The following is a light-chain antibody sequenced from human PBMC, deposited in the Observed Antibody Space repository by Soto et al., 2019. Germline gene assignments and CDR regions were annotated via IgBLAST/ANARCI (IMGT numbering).Light chain of an antibody. Sequence: EIVLTQSPGTLSLSPGERDTLSCRASQSVSNNYLAWYQQKPGQAPRLLIYGASSRATGIPDRFSGSGSGTDFTLTINRLEPEDFAVYYCQQYGSSPRTFGQGTKVEIK. CDR2: GAS. CDR1: QSVSNNY. CDR3: QQYGSSPRT. J-gene: IGKJ1*01. V-gene: IGKV3-20*01.